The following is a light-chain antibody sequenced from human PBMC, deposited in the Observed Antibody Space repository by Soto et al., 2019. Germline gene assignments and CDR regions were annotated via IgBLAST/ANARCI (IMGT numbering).Light chain of an antibody. CDR3: QQYHNWPIT. CDR2: DAS. J-gene: IGKJ5*01. Sequence: EIVLTQSPGTLSLSLGERAILSCRASQSVSNNYLAWHQQKPGQAPRILMYDASTMATGISARFSGSGSGTEFTLTISSLQSEDFAVYYCQQYHNWPITFGQGTRLDIK. CDR1: QSVSNN. V-gene: IGKV3-15*01.